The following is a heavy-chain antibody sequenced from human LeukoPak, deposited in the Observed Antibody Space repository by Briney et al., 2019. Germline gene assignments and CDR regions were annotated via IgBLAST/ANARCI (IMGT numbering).Heavy chain of an antibody. CDR1: GFTFSSYG. J-gene: IGHJ4*02. V-gene: IGHV3-30*02. Sequence: GGSLRLSCAASGFTFSSYGMHWVRQAPGKGLEWVAFIRYDGSNKYYADSVKGRFTISRGNSKNTLYLQMNSLRAEDTAVYYCAKGSGVGAITSNFDYWGQGTLVTVSS. D-gene: IGHD1-26*01. CDR3: AKGSGVGAITSNFDY. CDR2: IRYDGSNK.